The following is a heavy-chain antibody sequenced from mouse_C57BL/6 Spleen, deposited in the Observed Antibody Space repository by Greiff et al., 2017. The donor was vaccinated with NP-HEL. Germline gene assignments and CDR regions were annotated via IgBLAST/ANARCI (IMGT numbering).Heavy chain of an antibody. CDR2: INPSSGYT. J-gene: IGHJ3*01. CDR1: GYTFTSYW. Sequence: QVQLQQTGAELAKPGASVKLSCKASGYTFTSYWMHWVKQRPGQGLEWIGYINPSSGYTKYNQKFKDKATLTADKSSSTAYMQLSSLTYEDSAVYYCARESKQPSAWFAYWGQGTLVTVSA. CDR3: ARESKQPSAWFAY. D-gene: IGHD2-5*01. V-gene: IGHV1-7*01.